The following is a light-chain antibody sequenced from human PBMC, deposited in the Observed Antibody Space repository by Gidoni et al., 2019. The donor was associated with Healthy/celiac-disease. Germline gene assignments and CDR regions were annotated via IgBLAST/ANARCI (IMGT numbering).Light chain of an antibody. CDR2: EVS. CDR1: SSDVGGYNY. CDR3: SSYTSSSTLVL. V-gene: IGLV2-14*01. Sequence: QSALTQPASGSGSPGQAITISCTGTSSDVGGYNYVSWYQQHAGKAPKLMIYEVSNRPSGVSNRFSGSKSGTTASLTLSGLQAEDEADYYCSSYTSSSTLVLFGGGTQLTVL. J-gene: IGLJ2*01.